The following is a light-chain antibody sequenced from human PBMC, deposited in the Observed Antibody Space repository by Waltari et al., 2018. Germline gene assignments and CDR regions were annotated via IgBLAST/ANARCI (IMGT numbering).Light chain of an antibody. J-gene: IGLJ1*01. CDR2: RNN. Sequence: QFVLTQPPSASGTPGQRVTIPCSVRRSNIGSNFVSWYQQLPGPAPKLLIYRNNQRPSGVPDRFSGSKSGTSASLAISGLRSEDEADYYCAAWDGTLSGLFVTGTKVTVL. CDR3: AAWDGTLSGL. CDR1: RSNIGSNF. V-gene: IGLV1-47*01.